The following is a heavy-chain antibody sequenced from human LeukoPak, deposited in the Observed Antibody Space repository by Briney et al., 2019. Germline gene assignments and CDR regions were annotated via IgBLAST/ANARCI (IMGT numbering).Heavy chain of an antibody. CDR3: ARDTSGYTFDD. Sequence: GGSLRLSCAASGFTFSSYSMNWVRQAPGKGLKWVSSISATSNYIYYADSVKGRFTISRDNAKNSLYLQMNSLRAEDTAVYYCARDTSGYTFDDWGQGTLVTVSS. CDR2: ISATSNYI. CDR1: GFTFSSYS. D-gene: IGHD5-18*01. V-gene: IGHV3-21*01. J-gene: IGHJ4*02.